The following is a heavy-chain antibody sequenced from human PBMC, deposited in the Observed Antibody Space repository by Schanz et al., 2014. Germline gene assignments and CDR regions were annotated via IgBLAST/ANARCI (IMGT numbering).Heavy chain of an antibody. D-gene: IGHD5-12*01. CDR1: GGSISSGVHY. V-gene: IGHV4-61*02. CDR2: IYSRGSS. Sequence: QVQLQQWGAGLLKPSETLSLTCTVSGGSISSGVHYWSWVRQPAGKGLEWIGRIYSRGSSTYNPSLKSRVTIPIATSNNQSSRKLTSVTAADTAVYYCARGGSVATIAPYTWFDPWGQGTLVTVSS. CDR3: ARGGSVATIAPYTWFDP. J-gene: IGHJ5*02.